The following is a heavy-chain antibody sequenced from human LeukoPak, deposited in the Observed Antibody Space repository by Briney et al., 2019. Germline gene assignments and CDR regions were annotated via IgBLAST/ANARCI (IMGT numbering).Heavy chain of an antibody. CDR2: IKQDGSEK. D-gene: IGHD3-10*01. Sequence: GGSLRLSCAASGFTFSSYWMSWVRQAPGKGLEWVANIKQDGSEKYYVDSVKGRFTISRDNAKNSLYLQMNSLRAEDTAVYYCARPPIGEFEEYYFDYWGQGTLVTVSS. CDR1: GFTFSSYW. J-gene: IGHJ4*02. V-gene: IGHV3-7*01. CDR3: ARPPIGEFEEYYFDY.